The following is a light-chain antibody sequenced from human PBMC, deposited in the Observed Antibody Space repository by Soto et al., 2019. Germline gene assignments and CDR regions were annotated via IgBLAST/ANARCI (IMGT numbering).Light chain of an antibody. CDR3: CSYAGSSNVV. Sequence: QSALTQPASVSGSPVQSITISCTGTSSDVGSYNLVSWYQQHPGKAPKLMIYEVSKRPSGVSNRFSGSKSGNTASLTISGLQAEDEADYYCCSYAGSSNVVFGGGTQLTVL. CDR1: SSDVGSYNL. V-gene: IGLV2-23*02. J-gene: IGLJ2*01. CDR2: EVS.